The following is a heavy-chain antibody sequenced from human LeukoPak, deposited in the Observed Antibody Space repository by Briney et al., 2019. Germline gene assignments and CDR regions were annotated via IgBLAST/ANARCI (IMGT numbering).Heavy chain of an antibody. J-gene: IGHJ4*02. D-gene: IGHD6-19*01. V-gene: IGHV4-34*01. CDR2: INHSGST. Sequence: PSETLSLTCAVYGGSFSGYYWSWIRQPPGKVLEWIGEINHSGSTNYNPSLKSRVTISVDTSKNQFSLKLSSVTAADTAVYYCARVRVGYSSGWYKDFDYWGQGTLVTVSS. CDR1: GGSFSGYY. CDR3: ARVRVGYSSGWYKDFDY.